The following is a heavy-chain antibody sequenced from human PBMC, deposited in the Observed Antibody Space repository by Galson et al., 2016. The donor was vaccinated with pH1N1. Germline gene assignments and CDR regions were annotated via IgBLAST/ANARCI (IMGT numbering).Heavy chain of an antibody. Sequence: SVKVSCKASGGSFAKYAVSWVRQAPGQGLEWMGRIIPIYGTPNYPQTFQDRLTITADEYTTTVYMELNSLISADTAIYYCARPGRTETTKEGFAWGYGMDVWGQGTTVTVSS. CDR1: GGSFAKYA. D-gene: IGHD1-1*01. J-gene: IGHJ6*02. CDR2: IIPIYGTP. CDR3: ARPGRTETTKEGFAWGYGMDV. V-gene: IGHV1-69*13.